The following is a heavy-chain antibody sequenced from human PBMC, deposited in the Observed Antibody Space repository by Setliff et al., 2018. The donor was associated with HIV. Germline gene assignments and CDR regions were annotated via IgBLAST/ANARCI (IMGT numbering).Heavy chain of an antibody. CDR1: GFTFSSYA. D-gene: IGHD6-19*01. CDR2: ISGSGGST. J-gene: IGHJ5*02. CDR3: AKDKGSSGWSA. V-gene: IGHV3-23*01. Sequence: GGSLRLSCAASGFTFSSYAMSWVRQAPGKGLEWVSAISGSGGSTYYADSVKGRFTISRDSSRNTVSLQMNSLRAEDTAVYYCAKDKGSSGWSAWGQGTQVTVS.